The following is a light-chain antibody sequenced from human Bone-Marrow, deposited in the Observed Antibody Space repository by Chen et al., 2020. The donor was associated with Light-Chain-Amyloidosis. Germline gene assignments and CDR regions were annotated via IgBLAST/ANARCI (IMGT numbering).Light chain of an antibody. V-gene: IGKV1-33*01. CDR2: DAS. CDR3: QQYAELPYT. Sequence: DIQKTQSPSSLSASVGDRVTITCQASQDITNYLNWYQQKPGEVPKLLIYDASTLETGVPSRFIRGRYGTHFTFTITRLQREDIATHYCQQYAELPYTFGQGTNLEIK. CDR1: QDITNY. J-gene: IGKJ2*01.